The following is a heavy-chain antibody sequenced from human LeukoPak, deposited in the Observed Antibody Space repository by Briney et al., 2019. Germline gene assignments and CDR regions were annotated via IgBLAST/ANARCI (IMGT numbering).Heavy chain of an antibody. J-gene: IGHJ4*02. CDR3: AKAIVGATSRNYFGY. CDR1: GFTLSSYA. V-gene: IGHV3-23*01. Sequence: PGGSLRLSCEASGFTLSSYAMTWVRQAPGKGLEWVSSISFSGGSTYYADSVKGRFTISRDNSKNTLYLQMNSLRAEDTAVYYCAKAIVGATSRNYFGYWGQGTLVTVSS. D-gene: IGHD1-26*01. CDR2: ISFSGGST.